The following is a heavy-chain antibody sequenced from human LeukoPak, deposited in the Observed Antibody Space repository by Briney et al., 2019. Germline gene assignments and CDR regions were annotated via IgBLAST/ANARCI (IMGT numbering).Heavy chain of an antibody. D-gene: IGHD3-10*01. CDR3: ARVNAAMVRGVIIGGEVDY. CDR1: GYTFTSYG. J-gene: IGHJ4*02. V-gene: IGHV1-18*01. CDR2: ISAYNGNT. Sequence: GASVKVSCKAPGYTFTSYGISWVRQAPGQGLEWMGWISAYNGNTNYAQKLQGRVTMTTDTSTSTAYMELRSLRSDDTAVYYCARVNAAMVRGVIIGGEVDYWGQGTLVTVSS.